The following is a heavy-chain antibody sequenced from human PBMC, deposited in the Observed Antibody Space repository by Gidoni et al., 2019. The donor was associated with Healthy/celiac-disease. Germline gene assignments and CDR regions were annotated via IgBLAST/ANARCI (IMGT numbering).Heavy chain of an antibody. CDR1: GYSFTSYY. D-gene: IGHD6-19*01. CDR2: IDHSDSYT. J-gene: IGHJ4*02. CDR3: ARLEYSSGWPTTW. Sequence: EVQLVQSGAEVKKPVESLSISCPGSGYSFTSYYISWVRQMPGKGLEWMGRIDHSDSYTNYSPSFQGNVTIAADKSISNAFLKWSSLKASDTGIYYCARLEYSSGWPTTWWGQGALVTVSS. V-gene: IGHV5-10-1*03.